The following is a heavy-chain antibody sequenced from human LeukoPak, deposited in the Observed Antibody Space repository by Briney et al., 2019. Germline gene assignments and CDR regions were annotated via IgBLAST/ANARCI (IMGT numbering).Heavy chain of an antibody. V-gene: IGHV1-8*02. CDR3: AREGSDY. CDR1: GYTFTNYD. J-gene: IGHJ4*02. CDR2: MNPNSGKT. Sequence: ASVKVSCKASGYTFTNYDINWVRQPTGQGLEWVGFMNPNSGKTVYAQKFQGRVTMSTSISTAYMELSSLRSEDTALYYCAREGSDYWGQGTLVTVSS.